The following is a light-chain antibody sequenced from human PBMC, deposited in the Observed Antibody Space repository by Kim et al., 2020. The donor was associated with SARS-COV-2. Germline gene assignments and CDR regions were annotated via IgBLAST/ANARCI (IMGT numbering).Light chain of an antibody. CDR3: QKCDSAPWT. Sequence: TSVGNRVTISVRASQDISKYLDWCQLKPWKAPKLLIYVASAVQPGVPSRFSGSVSGTDFTLTVTSLQPEDVATYYCQKCDSAPWTFGQGTKVQI. CDR2: VAS. CDR1: QDISKY. V-gene: IGKV1-27*01. J-gene: IGKJ1*01.